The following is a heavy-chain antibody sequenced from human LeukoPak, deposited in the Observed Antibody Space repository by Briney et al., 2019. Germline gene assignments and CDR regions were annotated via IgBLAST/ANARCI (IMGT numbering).Heavy chain of an antibody. CDR2: ISAYNGNT. D-gene: IGHD3-22*01. CDR1: GYTFTSYG. J-gene: IGHJ4*02. CDR3: TRAPPGMTMMTDY. Sequence: GASVKVSCKASGYTFTSYGISWVRQAPGQGLEWMGWISAYNGNTNYAQKLQGRVTMTTDTSTGVAYMKLRSLTSDDTAVYYCTRAPPGMTMMTDYWGQGTLVTVSS. V-gene: IGHV1-18*01.